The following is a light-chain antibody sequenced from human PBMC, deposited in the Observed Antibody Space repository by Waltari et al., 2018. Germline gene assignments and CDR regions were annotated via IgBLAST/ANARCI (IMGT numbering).Light chain of an antibody. CDR3: LQDSQKPYT. V-gene: IGKV1-6*01. J-gene: IGKJ2*01. Sequence: AIQMTQSPSSLSASVGDRVTITCRASQVITSDLGWYQKKPGEAPKLLIYAISNLESGVPSRFSGSGSGTDFTLTISSLQPEDFATYYCLQDSQKPYTFGQGTNLEI. CDR2: AIS. CDR1: QVITSD.